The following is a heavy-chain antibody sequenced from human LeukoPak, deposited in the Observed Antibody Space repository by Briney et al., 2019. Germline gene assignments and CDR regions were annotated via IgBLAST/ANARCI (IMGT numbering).Heavy chain of an antibody. CDR2: ISGSGGST. Sequence: GGSLRLSCAASGSTFTFYAMSWVRQAPGKGLEWVSVISGSGGSTYYADSVKGRFTISRDNSKNTLYLQMDSLRAEDTAVYYCAKWDGDLYYYYYMGVWGKRTTVTVSS. V-gene: IGHV3-23*01. D-gene: IGHD4-17*01. CDR3: AKWDGDLYYYYYMGV. CDR1: GSTFTFYA. J-gene: IGHJ6*03.